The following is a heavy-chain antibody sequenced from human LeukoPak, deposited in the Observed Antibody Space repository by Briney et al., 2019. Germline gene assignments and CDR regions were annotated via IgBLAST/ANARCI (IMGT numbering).Heavy chain of an antibody. CDR3: ARQGYDILTGYIDAFDI. Sequence: PSETLSLTCTVSGGSISSYYWSWIRQPPGKGLEWIGYISYSGSTNYNPSLKSQVTISIDTSKNQFSLKLRSVTAADTVIYYCARQGYDILTGYIDAFDIWGQGTMVTVSS. D-gene: IGHD3-9*01. J-gene: IGHJ3*02. CDR2: ISYSGST. CDR1: GGSISSYY. V-gene: IGHV4-59*08.